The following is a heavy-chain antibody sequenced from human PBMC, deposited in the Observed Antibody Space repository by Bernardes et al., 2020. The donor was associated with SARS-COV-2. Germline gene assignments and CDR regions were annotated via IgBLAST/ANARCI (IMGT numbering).Heavy chain of an antibody. D-gene: IGHD3-3*01. CDR2: IYYSGST. CDR1: GGSISSYY. Sequence: SETLSLTCTVSGGSISSYYWSWIRQPPGKGLEWIGYIYYSGSTNYNPSLKSRVTISVDTSKNQFSLKLSSVTAADTAVYYCARDRGDFWSGYYLSDYYGMDVWGQGTTVTVSS. CDR3: ARDRGDFWSGYYLSDYYGMDV. J-gene: IGHJ6*02. V-gene: IGHV4-59*01.